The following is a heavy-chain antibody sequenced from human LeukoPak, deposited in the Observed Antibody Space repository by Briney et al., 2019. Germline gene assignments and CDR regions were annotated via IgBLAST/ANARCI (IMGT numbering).Heavy chain of an antibody. D-gene: IGHD6-13*01. CDR1: GGSISSYY. CDR2: IYYSGST. J-gene: IGHJ4*02. CDR3: ARSLPNSSSLNY. Sequence: PSETLSLTCTVSGGSISSYYWSWIRQPPGKGLEWIGYIYYSGSTNYNPSLKGRVTISVDTSKNQFSLKLSSVTAADTAVYYCARSLPNSSSLNYWGQGTLVTVSS. V-gene: IGHV4-59*01.